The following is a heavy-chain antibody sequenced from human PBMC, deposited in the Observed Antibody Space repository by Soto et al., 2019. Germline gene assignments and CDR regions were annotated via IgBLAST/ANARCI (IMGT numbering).Heavy chain of an antibody. CDR3: ARGTLV. V-gene: IGHV4-31*03. Sequence: QVQLQESGPGLMQPSQTLSLTCTVSGGSIGGGGYWWSWIRQHPGRGLEWIGFVSYTGNTQYNPSLKSRVNISVDTSTKQFSLKLSSVTAADTAVYYCARGTLVWGQGTLVTVYS. D-gene: IGHD2-2*01. CDR2: VSYTGNT. J-gene: IGHJ4*02. CDR1: GGSIGGGGYW.